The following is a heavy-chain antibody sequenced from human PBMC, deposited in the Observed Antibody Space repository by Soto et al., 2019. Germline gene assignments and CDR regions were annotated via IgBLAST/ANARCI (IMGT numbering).Heavy chain of an antibody. V-gene: IGHV3-49*03. CDR3: TRKIGYGSGSYYGFDY. J-gene: IGHJ4*02. CDR1: GFTFGDYA. D-gene: IGHD3-10*01. CDR2: IRSKAYGGTT. Sequence: GGSLRLSCTASGFTFGDYAMSWFRQAPGKGLEWVGFIRSKAYGGTTEYAASVKGRFTISRDDSKSIAYLQMNSLKTEDTSVYYCTRKIGYGSGSYYGFDYWGQGTLVTVSS.